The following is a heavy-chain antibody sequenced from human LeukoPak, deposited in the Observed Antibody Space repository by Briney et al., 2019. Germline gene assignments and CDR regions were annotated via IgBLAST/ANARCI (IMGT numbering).Heavy chain of an antibody. V-gene: IGHV3-73*01. CDR3: TSEQWLDEYYFDY. CDR1: GFTFSSYW. Sequence: GGSLRLSCAASGFTFSSYWMHWVRQASGKGLEWVGRIRSKANSYATAYAASVKGRFTISRDDSKNTAYLQMNSLKTEDTAVYYCTSEQWLDEYYFDYWGQGTLVTVSS. D-gene: IGHD6-19*01. J-gene: IGHJ4*02. CDR2: IRSKANSYAT.